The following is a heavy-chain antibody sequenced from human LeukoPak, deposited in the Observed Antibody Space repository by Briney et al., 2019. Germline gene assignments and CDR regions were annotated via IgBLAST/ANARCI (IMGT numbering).Heavy chain of an antibody. V-gene: IGHV1-18*01. CDR2: ISAYNGNT. CDR3: ARDVGDIVTIPAAISVP. D-gene: IGHD2-2*01. CDR1: GYTFSSYG. J-gene: IGHJ5*02. Sequence: ASVKVSCKASGYTFSSYGISWVRQAPGQGLEWMGWISAYNGNTNYAQMVQGRVTMTTDTSTSAAYMEVRSLRSDDTAMYYCARDVGDIVTIPAAISVPWGQGTLVTVSS.